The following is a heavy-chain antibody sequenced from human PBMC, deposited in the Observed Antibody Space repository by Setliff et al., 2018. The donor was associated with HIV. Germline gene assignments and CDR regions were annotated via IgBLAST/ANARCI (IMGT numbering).Heavy chain of an antibody. Sequence: GGSLRLSCLASGFTFEDYAITWVRQAPGKGLEWLGLIRVETYGGTREYAASVKGRFTISRDNSKSVAYLEMNSLKTADTGVYYCARAGRSDTWPYTYYYYMDVWGKGTTVTVSS. CDR2: IRVETYGGTR. V-gene: IGHV3-49*04. D-gene: IGHD3-16*01. CDR3: ARAGRSDTWPYTYYYYMDV. J-gene: IGHJ6*03. CDR1: GFTFEDYA.